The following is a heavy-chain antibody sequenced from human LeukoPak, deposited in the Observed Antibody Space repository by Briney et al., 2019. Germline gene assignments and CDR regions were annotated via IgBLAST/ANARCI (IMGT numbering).Heavy chain of an antibody. CDR2: IFPSGGEI. V-gene: IGHV3-23*01. J-gene: IGHJ4*02. Sequence: GGSLTLSCPASGFTFSTFAMIWVRQPPGKGLEWVSSIFPSGGEIHYADSVRGRFTISRDNSKSTLSLQMNSLRAEHTAIYYCATYRQVLLPFESWGEGTLVTVSS. D-gene: IGHD2-8*02. CDR3: ATYRQVLLPFES. CDR1: GFTFSTFA.